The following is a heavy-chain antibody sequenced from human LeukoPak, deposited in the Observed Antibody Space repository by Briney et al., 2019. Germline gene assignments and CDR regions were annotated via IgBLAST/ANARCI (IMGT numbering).Heavy chain of an antibody. J-gene: IGHJ3*02. CDR1: GFTFSSYW. Sequence: PGGSLRLSCAASGFTFSSYWMSWVRQAPGKGLEWVANIKQDGSEKYYVDSVKGRFTISRDNAKNSLYLQMNSLRAEDTAVYYCARFWGSGYDFDAFDIWGQGTMVTVSS. V-gene: IGHV3-7*01. D-gene: IGHD5-12*01. CDR2: IKQDGSEK. CDR3: ARFWGSGYDFDAFDI.